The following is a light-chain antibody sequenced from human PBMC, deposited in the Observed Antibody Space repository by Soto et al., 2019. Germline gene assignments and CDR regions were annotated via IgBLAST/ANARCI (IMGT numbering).Light chain of an antibody. V-gene: IGKV3-20*01. J-gene: IGKJ4*01. CDR1: QTVSSSF. CDR3: QQYFTSPLN. CDR2: GVS. Sequence: EVVLTQSPGTLSLSPGERATLSCRASQTVSSSFLAWYQQKPGQAPRLLIYGVSSRATGIPDRFSGTGSGTDFTLTISRLEPEDFAVYYCQQYFTSPLNFDGGTKVEIK.